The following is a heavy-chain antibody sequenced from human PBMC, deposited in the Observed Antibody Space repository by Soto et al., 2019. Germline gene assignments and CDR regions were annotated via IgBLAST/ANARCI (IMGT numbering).Heavy chain of an antibody. Sequence: PSETLSLTCTVSGGSISSGDYYWSWIRQPPGKGLEWIGYIYYSGSTYYNPSLKSRVTISVDTSKNQFSLKLSSVTAADTAVYYCARDGGPSYYDFWSGYYRRKGKFDPWGQGTLVTVSS. D-gene: IGHD3-3*01. J-gene: IGHJ5*02. CDR1: GGSISSGDYY. CDR3: ARDGGPSYYDFWSGYYRRKGKFDP. V-gene: IGHV4-30-4*01. CDR2: IYYSGST.